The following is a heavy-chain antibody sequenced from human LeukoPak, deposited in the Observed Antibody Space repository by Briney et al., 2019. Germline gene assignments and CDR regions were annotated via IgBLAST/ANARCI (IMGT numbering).Heavy chain of an antibody. D-gene: IGHD3-10*01. CDR3: ARHGITMVRGVIITLYYFDY. J-gene: IGHJ4*02. Sequence: SETLSLTCTVSGGSISSSSYYWGWIRQPPGKGLEWIGSIYYSGSTYYNPSLKSRVTISVDTSKNQFSLKLSSVTAADTAVYYCARHGITMVRGVIITLYYFDYWGQGTLVTVSS. CDR2: IYYSGST. V-gene: IGHV4-39*01. CDR1: GGSISSSSYY.